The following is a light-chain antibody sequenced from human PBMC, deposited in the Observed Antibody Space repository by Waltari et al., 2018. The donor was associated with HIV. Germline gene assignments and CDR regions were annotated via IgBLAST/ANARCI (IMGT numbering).Light chain of an antibody. Sequence: DHQLTQSPSFLSASVGDRVTITCRANQNIRAYLAWYQQKPGKAPTLLIYSASTVQRGVPSRFSGSGSGAEFTLTISSLQPEDFATYYCQQLDSYPRTFGHGTKVEI. V-gene: IGKV1-9*01. CDR1: QNIRAY. CDR3: QQLDSYPRT. J-gene: IGKJ1*01. CDR2: SAS.